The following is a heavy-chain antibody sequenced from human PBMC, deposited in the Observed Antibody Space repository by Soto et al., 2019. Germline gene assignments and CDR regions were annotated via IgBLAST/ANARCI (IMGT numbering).Heavy chain of an antibody. V-gene: IGHV4-4*02. J-gene: IGHJ4*02. CDR3: ARAERIQLWFILDY. CDR2: IYHSGST. D-gene: IGHD5-18*01. Sequence: KPSETLSLTCAVSGGSISSSNWWSWVRQPPGKGLEWIGEIYHSGSTNYNPSLKSRVTISVDKSKNQFSLKLSSVTAADTAVYYCARAERIQLWFILDYWGQGTLVTVSS. CDR1: GGSISSSNW.